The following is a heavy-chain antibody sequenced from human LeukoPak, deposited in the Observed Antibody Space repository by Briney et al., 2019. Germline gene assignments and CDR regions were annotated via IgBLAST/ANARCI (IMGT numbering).Heavy chain of an antibody. Sequence: SETLSLTCTVSGGSISSYYWSWIRQPAGKGLEWIGRIYTSGSTNYNPSLKSRVTMSVGTSKNQFSLKLSSVTAADTAVYYCARDLIDYGDYDRPSNWFDPWGQGTLVTVSS. D-gene: IGHD4-17*01. J-gene: IGHJ5*02. CDR2: IYTSGST. CDR1: GGSISSYY. V-gene: IGHV4-4*07. CDR3: ARDLIDYGDYDRPSNWFDP.